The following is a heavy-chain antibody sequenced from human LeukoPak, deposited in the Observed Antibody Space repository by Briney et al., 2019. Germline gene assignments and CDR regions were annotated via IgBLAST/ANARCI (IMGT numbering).Heavy chain of an antibody. Sequence: SETLSLTCTVSGDSISTGGYYWNWIRQLPGKGLEWIGCIYYSGNTYYNPSLQSRVTISVDTSRNMFSLRLTSVTAADTALYYCARLKKAGGSLLDFWGQGSLVTVSS. CDR3: ARLKKAGGSLLDF. CDR1: GDSISTGGYY. J-gene: IGHJ4*02. V-gene: IGHV4-31*03. CDR2: IYYSGNT.